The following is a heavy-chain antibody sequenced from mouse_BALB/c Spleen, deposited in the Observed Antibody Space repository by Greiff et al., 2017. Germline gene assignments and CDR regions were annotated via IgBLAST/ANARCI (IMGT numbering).Heavy chain of an antibody. CDR3: ARSGYDDAMDY. Sequence: QVQLQQSGAELVRPGTSVKVSCKASGYAFTNYLIEWVKQRPGQGLEWIGVINPGSGGTNYNEKFKGKATLTADKSSSTAHMQLSSLTSDDSAVYFCARSGYDDAMDYWGQGTSVTVSS. D-gene: IGHD2-14*01. CDR2: INPGSGGT. V-gene: IGHV1-54*01. CDR1: GYAFTNYL. J-gene: IGHJ4*01.